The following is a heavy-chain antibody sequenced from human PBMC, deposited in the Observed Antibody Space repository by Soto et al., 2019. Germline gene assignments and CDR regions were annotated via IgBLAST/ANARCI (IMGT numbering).Heavy chain of an antibody. J-gene: IGHJ5*02. D-gene: IGHD1-26*01. CDR1: GDTFTSYK. V-gene: IGHV1-46*01. CDR3: ARSSGGNFGIIIEGTNWFAP. Sequence: RXSVKVSSKAPGDTFTSYKINWVRQAPGRGLEAMGVINPHGGSTAYAQKFKGRVTLTRDTSASTVYMEVSSLTSEDTAVYYCARSSGGNFGIIIEGTNWFAPWGQGTLVSVSS. CDR2: INPHGGST.